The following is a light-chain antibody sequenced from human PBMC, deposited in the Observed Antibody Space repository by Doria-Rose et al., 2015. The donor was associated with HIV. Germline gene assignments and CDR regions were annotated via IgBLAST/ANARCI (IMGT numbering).Light chain of an antibody. V-gene: IGKV3-15*01. CDR2: RAS. CDR3: QQYSQWPPYT. CDR1: QGIGGD. J-gene: IGKJ2*01. Sequence: ATLSVSPGERATLSCRASQGIGGDLGWYQQKPGQAPRLLIYRASIRATGIPPRFTGGGSGTEFTLTISSLQSEDFAVYFCQQYSQWPPYTFGQGTKLEAK.